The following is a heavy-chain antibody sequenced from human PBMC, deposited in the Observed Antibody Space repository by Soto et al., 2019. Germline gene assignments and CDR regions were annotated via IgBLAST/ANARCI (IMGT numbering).Heavy chain of an antibody. J-gene: IGHJ3*01. CDR3: GKDPNGDYVGGFEF. CDR1: GFIFNNYA. Sequence: GGSLRLSCAASGFIFNNYAMSWVRQAPGKGLEWVSGISASGSRTFYADSVKGRFTVSRDFSKNTLSLQMDSLRAEDTAVYFCGKDPNGDYVGGFEFWGPGTMVTVSS. CDR2: ISASGSRT. V-gene: IGHV3-23*01. D-gene: IGHD4-17*01.